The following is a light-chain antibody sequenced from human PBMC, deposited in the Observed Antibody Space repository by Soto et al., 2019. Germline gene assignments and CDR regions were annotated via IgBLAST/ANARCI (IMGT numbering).Light chain of an antibody. CDR3: VLYMGSGISV. Sequence: QTVVTQEPSFSVSPGGTVTLTCGLSSGSVSTTYYPSWYQQTPGQAPRTLIYSTNTRSSGVSDRFSGCILGNKAALTITGAQADDESDYYCVLYMGSGISVFGGGTKLTVL. V-gene: IGLV8-61*01. CDR1: SGSVSTTYY. CDR2: STN. J-gene: IGLJ3*02.